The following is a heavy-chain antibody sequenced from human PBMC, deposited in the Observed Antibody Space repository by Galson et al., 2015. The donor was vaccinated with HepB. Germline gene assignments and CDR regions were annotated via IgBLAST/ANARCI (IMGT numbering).Heavy chain of an antibody. Sequence: SLRLSCAASGFTFSSYAMHWVRQAPGKGLEWVAVISYDGSNKYYADSVKGRFTISRDNSKNTLYLQMNSLRAEDTAVYYCARGDYGGNSDYYYYGMDVWGQGTTVTVSS. CDR3: ARGDYGGNSDYYYYGMDV. V-gene: IGHV3-30*04. CDR2: ISYDGSNK. CDR1: GFTFSSYA. D-gene: IGHD4-23*01. J-gene: IGHJ6*02.